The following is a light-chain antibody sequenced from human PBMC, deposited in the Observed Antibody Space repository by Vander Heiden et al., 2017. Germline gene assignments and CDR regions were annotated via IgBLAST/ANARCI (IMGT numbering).Light chain of an antibody. J-gene: IGKJ1*01. CDR2: LGS. CDR1: QSLLHSNGYNY. V-gene: IGKV2-28*01. CDR3: MQARQTPRT. Sequence: TVMTQSPLSLPVTPGEPASISCRSSQSLLHSNGYNYLDWYLQKPGQSPQLLIYLGSNRAAGVPDRFSGSGSGTDFTLKISRVEAEDVGVYYWMQARQTPRTFGQGTKVEIK.